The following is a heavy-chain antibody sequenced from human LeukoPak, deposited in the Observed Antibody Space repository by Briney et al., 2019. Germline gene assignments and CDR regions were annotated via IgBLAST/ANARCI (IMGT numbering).Heavy chain of an antibody. V-gene: IGHV3-73*01. J-gene: IGHJ5*02. CDR3: TRDRGTYNWLDP. Sequence: PGGSLRLSCAASVFTLSVPAIHWVRQASGKGLEWVGLIDRPAKSYATAYGASVGGRFTISRDDSKNTAYLQMDSLKTEDTALYYCTRDRGTYNWLDPWGQGTLVTVSS. CDR2: IDRPAKSYAT. CDR1: VFTLSVPA. D-gene: IGHD1-26*01.